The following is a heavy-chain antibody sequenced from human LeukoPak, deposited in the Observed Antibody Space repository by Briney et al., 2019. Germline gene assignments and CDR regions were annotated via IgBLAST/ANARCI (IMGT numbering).Heavy chain of an antibody. V-gene: IGHV3-21*04. CDR3: ARGLSGASQFFDY. D-gene: IGHD1-26*01. CDR1: GFTFSSYS. CDR2: ISSSSSYI. J-gene: IGHJ4*02. Sequence: PGGPLRLSCAASGFTFSSYSMNWVRQAPGKGLEWVSSISSSSSYIYYADSVKGRFTISRDNSKNTMYLQMNSLRAEDTAVYYCARGLSGASQFFDYWGQGTLVTVSS.